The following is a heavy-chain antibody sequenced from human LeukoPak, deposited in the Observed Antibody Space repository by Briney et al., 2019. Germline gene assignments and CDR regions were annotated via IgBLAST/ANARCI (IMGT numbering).Heavy chain of an antibody. Sequence: VASVKVSCKASGYTFTSYYMHWVRQAPGQGLEWMGIINPSGGSTSYAQKFQGRVTMTRDTSISTAYMELSRLRSDDTAVYYCARGRIAVAGYYFDYWGQGTLVTVSS. CDR1: GYTFTSYY. CDR2: INPSGGST. J-gene: IGHJ4*02. V-gene: IGHV1-46*01. CDR3: ARGRIAVAGYYFDY. D-gene: IGHD6-19*01.